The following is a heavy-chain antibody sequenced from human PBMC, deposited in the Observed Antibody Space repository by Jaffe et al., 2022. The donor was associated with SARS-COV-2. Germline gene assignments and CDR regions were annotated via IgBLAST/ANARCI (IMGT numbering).Heavy chain of an antibody. CDR2: ISSSSSYI. Sequence: EVQLVESGGGLVKPGGSLRLSCAASGFTFSSYSMNWVRQAPGKGLEWVSSISSSSSYIYYADSVKGRFTISRDNAKNSLYLQMNSLRAEDTAVYYCARSPHHGPEGFDYWGQGTLVTVSS. CDR1: GFTFSSYS. V-gene: IGHV3-21*01. J-gene: IGHJ4*02. CDR3: ARSPHHGPEGFDY.